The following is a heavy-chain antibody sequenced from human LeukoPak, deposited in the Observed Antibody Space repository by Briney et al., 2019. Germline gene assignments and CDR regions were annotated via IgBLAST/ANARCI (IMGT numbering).Heavy chain of an antibody. CDR3: ARESTAFDY. D-gene: IGHD1-1*01. CDR2: ISSSGDTT. J-gene: IGHJ4*02. Sequence: NAGGSLRLSCEASGFLMSDHYMNWVRQAPGKGLEWLAYISSSGDTTYYAESVRGRFALSRDNGKNSLTLDLNGLRDDDTAVYYCARESTAFDYWGQGTLVTVSS. CDR1: GFLMSDHY. V-gene: IGHV3-11*04.